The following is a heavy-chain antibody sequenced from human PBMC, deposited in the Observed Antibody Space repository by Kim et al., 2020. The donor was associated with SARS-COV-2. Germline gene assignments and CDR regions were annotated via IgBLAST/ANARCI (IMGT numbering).Heavy chain of an antibody. CDR1: GGSISSYY. J-gene: IGHJ6*02. V-gene: IGHV4-59*08. Sequence: SETLSLTCTASGGSISSYYWSWIRQPPGKGLEWIGYIYYSGSTNYNPSLKSRVTISVDTSKNQFSLKLSSVTAADTAVYYCARQLPWFGEPSRCDMDVWGQGTTVTVSS. CDR2: IYYSGST. D-gene: IGHD3-10*01. CDR3: ARQLPWFGEPSRCDMDV.